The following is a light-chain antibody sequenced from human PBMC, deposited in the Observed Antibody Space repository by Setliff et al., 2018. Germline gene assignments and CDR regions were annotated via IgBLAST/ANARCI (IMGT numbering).Light chain of an antibody. J-gene: IGLJ3*02. CDR3: SSYTTNKWL. CDR2: DVS. Sequence: QSALTQPRSVSGSPGQSVTISCSGTSSDVGRYNYVSWYQQHPGKAPKLMIYDVSRRPSGVPNRFSGSKSGNTASLTISGLQAEDEADYYCSSYTTNKWLFGGGTK. V-gene: IGLV2-11*01. CDR1: SSDVGRYNY.